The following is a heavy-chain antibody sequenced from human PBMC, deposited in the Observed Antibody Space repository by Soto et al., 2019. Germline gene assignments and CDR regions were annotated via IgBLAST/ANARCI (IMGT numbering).Heavy chain of an antibody. CDR1: GFTFTSSA. CDR2: IVVGSGNT. J-gene: IGHJ6*02. CDR3: AADATTGTTFDYYYGMDV. Sequence: QMQLVQSGPEVKKPGTSVKVSCKASGFTFTSSAVQWVRQARGQRLEWIGWIVVGSGNTNYAQKFQERVTITREMSTSTSYMELSSLRSEDTAVYYCAADATTGTTFDYYYGMDVWGQGTTVTVSS. D-gene: IGHD1-1*01. V-gene: IGHV1-58*01.